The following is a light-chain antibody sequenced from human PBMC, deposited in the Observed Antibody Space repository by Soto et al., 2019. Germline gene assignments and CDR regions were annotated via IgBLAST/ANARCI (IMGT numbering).Light chain of an antibody. J-gene: IGKJ1*01. V-gene: IGKV1-5*01. CDR3: QQYNSKSQT. Sequence: DIQMTQSPSTLSASVGDRFTITCGSSQSISSWLAWYQQKPGKAPKLLIYDASSLESGVPSRFSGSGSGTEFTLTISSLQPEDFATYYCQQYNSKSQTFGQGTKVDIK. CDR2: DAS. CDR1: QSISSW.